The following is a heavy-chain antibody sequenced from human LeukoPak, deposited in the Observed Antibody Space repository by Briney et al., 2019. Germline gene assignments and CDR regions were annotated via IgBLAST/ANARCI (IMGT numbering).Heavy chain of an antibody. CDR1: GFTFSSYW. D-gene: IGHD3-22*01. CDR3: ARPYYDSSGPYFDY. CDR2: INSDGSST. V-gene: IGHV3-74*01. Sequence: PGGSLRLSCAASGFTFSSYWMHWVRQAPGKGLVWVSRINSDGSSTSYADSVKGRFTISRDNAKNTLYLQMNSLRVEDTAVYYCARPYYDSSGPYFDYWGQGTLVTVSS. J-gene: IGHJ4*02.